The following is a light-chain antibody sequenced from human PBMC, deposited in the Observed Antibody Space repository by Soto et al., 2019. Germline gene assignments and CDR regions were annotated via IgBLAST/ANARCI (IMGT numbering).Light chain of an antibody. J-gene: IGKJ1*01. V-gene: IGKV3-15*01. CDR1: QSVDNK. CDR3: XQYYGWPKT. Sequence: ERVMTQSPAALSVSLGERATLSCRASQSVDNKLAWYQFKPGQAPRLLIYGASTRATGVPTRFSGSGSGTXXXXXXXXXXSXDFAVXXXXQYYGWPKTFGQGTEVEIK. CDR2: GAS.